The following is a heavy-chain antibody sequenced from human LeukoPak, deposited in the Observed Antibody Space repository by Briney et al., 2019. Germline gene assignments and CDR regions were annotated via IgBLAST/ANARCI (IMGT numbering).Heavy chain of an antibody. CDR2: INPNSGGT. Sequence: ASVKVSCKAFGYTFTSYYMHWVRQAPGQGLEWMGIINPNSGGTNYAQKFQGRVTMTRDTSISTAYMELSRLRSDDTAVYYCARDWLQHNWFDPWGQGTLVTVSS. D-gene: IGHD5-24*01. V-gene: IGHV1-2*02. CDR3: ARDWLQHNWFDP. J-gene: IGHJ5*02. CDR1: GYTFTSYY.